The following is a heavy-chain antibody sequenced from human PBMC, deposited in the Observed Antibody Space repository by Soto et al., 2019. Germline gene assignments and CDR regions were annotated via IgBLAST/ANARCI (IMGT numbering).Heavy chain of an antibody. V-gene: IGHV3-15*01. CDR2: IKSIADGGTT. J-gene: IGHJ3*02. Sequence: GGPLRLSCATSGFTFSNAWMAWVRQSPGKGLEWVGRIKSIADGGTTNYAAPVKGRFSISRHDSENTLYLQMNSLRVEDTGIYYCHTPHGRNAFDIWGPGTVVTVSS. CDR1: GFTFSNAW. D-gene: IGHD2-8*01. CDR3: HTPHGRNAFDI.